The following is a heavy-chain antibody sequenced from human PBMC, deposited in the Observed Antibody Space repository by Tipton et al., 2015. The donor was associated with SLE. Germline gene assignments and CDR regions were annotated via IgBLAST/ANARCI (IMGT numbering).Heavy chain of an antibody. CDR2: ISATGAST. V-gene: IGHV3-23*01. CDR1: GFTFSSYA. Sequence: SLRLSCAASGFTFSSYAMSWVRQAPGKGLEWVSAISATGASTYYADSVKGRFTISRDNSMNTMYLQMNNLRAEDTALYYCARDKGTYYFDTWGQGTLVTVSS. J-gene: IGHJ4*02. CDR3: ARDKGTYYFDT.